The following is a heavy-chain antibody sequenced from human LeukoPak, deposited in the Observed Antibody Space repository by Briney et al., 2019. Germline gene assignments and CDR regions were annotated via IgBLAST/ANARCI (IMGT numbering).Heavy chain of an antibody. V-gene: IGHV3-53*01. CDR3: ASQNTAMLAFDI. CDR2: IYSGGST. Sequence: WGSLRLSCAASGSTVSSNYMSWVRQAPGKGLEWVSVIYSGGSTCYAGSVKGRFTISRDNSKNTLYLRMNSLRAEDTAVYYCASQNTAMLAFDIWGQGTMVTVSS. CDR1: GSTVSSNY. D-gene: IGHD5-18*01. J-gene: IGHJ3*02.